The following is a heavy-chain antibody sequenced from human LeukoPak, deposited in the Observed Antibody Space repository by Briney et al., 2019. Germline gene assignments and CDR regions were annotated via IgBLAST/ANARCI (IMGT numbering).Heavy chain of an antibody. V-gene: IGHV3-30*18. CDR1: GFTFSSYS. CDR3: AKSGGGYSSGWFY. D-gene: IGHD6-19*01. Sequence: GGSLRLSCAASGFTFSSYSMNWVRQAPGKGLEWVAVISYDGSNKYYADSVKGRFTISRDNSKNTLYLQMNSLRAEDTAVYYCAKSGGGYSSGWFYWGQGTLVTVSS. CDR2: ISYDGSNK. J-gene: IGHJ4*02.